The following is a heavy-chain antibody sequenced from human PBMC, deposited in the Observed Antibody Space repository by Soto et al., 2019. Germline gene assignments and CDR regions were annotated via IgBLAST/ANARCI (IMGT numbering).Heavy chain of an antibody. CDR3: ARLWSEREPNFDY. CDR1: GFIFSDSA. Sequence: EAQLVQSGGGLVQPGGSMRLSCAASGFIFSDSAIHWVRQASGKGLEWVGRIRSKVNSYATVYAASVRGRFTISRDDSKNTAYLQMNSLKTEDTAVYYCARLWSEREPNFDYWGQGTLVSVSS. V-gene: IGHV3-73*02. D-gene: IGHD1-26*01. CDR2: IRSKVNSYAT. J-gene: IGHJ4*02.